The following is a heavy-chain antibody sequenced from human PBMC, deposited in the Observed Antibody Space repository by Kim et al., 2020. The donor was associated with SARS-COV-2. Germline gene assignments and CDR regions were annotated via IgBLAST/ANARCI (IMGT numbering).Heavy chain of an antibody. J-gene: IGHJ4*02. CDR1: GFTFSSYG. D-gene: IGHD1-26*01. Sequence: GALRLSCAASGFTFSSYGMHWVRQAPGKGLEWVAVISYDGSNKYYADSVKGRFTISRDNSKNTLYLQMNSLRAEDTAVYYCAKDREVIVGATYFDYWGQ. V-gene: IGHV3-30*18. CDR3: AKDREVIVGATYFDY. CDR2: ISYDGSNK.